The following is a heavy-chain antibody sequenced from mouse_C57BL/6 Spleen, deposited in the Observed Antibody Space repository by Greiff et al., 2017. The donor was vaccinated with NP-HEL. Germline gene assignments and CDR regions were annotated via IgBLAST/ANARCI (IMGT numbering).Heavy chain of an antibody. V-gene: IGHV1-81*01. Sequence: VQLVESGAELARPGASVKLSCKASGYTFTSYGISWVKQRTGQGLEWIGEIYPRSGNTYYNEKFKGKATLTADKSSSTAYMELRSLTSEDSAVYFCARKDTTVPYAMDYWGQGTSVTVSS. J-gene: IGHJ4*01. D-gene: IGHD1-1*01. CDR3: ARKDTTVPYAMDY. CDR2: IYPRSGNT. CDR1: GYTFTSYG.